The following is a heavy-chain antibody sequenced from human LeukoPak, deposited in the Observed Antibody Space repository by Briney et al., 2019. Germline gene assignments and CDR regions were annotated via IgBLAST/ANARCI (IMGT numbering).Heavy chain of an antibody. CDR2: INPSGGST. Sequence: ASVTVSCKASGYTFTSYYMHWVRQAPGQGLEWMGIINPSGGSTSYTQKFQGRVTMTRDTSTSTVYMELSSLRSEDTAVYYCARDPATVASHVDYWGQGTLVTVSS. CDR1: GYTFTSYY. CDR3: ARDPATVASHVDY. V-gene: IGHV1-46*01. J-gene: IGHJ4*02. D-gene: IGHD6-19*01.